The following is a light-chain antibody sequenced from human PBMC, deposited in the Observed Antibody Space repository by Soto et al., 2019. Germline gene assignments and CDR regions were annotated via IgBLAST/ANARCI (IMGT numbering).Light chain of an antibody. Sequence: DIQMTQSPSTLSASVGXRVTITCRASQSIVSWLAWYQQKLGKAPKLLIYKAPTLESGVPSRFSGSGSGTEFTLTISSLQPDDFATYYCQQYYTYTWTFGPGTKVDIK. J-gene: IGKJ1*01. CDR2: KAP. CDR1: QSIVSW. V-gene: IGKV1-5*03. CDR3: QQYYTYTWT.